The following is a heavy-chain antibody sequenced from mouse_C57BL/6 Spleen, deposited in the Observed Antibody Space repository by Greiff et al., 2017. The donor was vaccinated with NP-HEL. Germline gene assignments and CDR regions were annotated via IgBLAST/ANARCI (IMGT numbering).Heavy chain of an antibody. D-gene: IGHD2-4*01. J-gene: IGHJ2*01. Sequence: QVQLQQSGAELVRPGASVKLSCKASGYTFTDYYINWVKQRPGQGLEWIARIYPGSGNTYYNEKFKGKATLTAEKSSSTAYMQLSSPTSEDSAVYFCARENYGYFDYWGQGTTLTVSS. V-gene: IGHV1-76*01. CDR3: ARENYGYFDY. CDR2: IYPGSGNT. CDR1: GYTFTDYY.